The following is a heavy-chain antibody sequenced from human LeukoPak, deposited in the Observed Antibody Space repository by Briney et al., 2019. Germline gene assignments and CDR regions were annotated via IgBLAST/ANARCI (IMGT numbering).Heavy chain of an antibody. CDR1: GFTFSTYA. D-gene: IGHD1-26*01. V-gene: IGHV3-30*04. CDR2: IPYDGSNK. J-gene: IGHJ6*03. CDR3: AKDFQGNSGSYTYYYYYYMDV. Sequence: PGGSLRLSCAASGFTFSTYAMHWVRQAPGKGLEWVAVIPYDGSNKYYADSVKGRFTISRENSKNRLYLQMNSLRAEDTAVYYCAKDFQGNSGSYTYYYYYYMDVWGKGTTVTVSS.